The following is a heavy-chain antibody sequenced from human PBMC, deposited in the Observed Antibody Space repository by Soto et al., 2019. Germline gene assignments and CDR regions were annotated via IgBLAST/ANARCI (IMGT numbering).Heavy chain of an antibody. D-gene: IGHD3-10*01. V-gene: IGHV1-69*02. Sequence: QVQLVQSGAEVKKPGSSVKVSCKASGGTFSSYTISWVRQAPGQGLEWMGRIIPILGIANYAQKFQGRVTITADKSTSTAYMELSSLRSEDTAVYYCARADSGSGNPDYWGQGTLVTVSS. CDR1: GGTFSSYT. CDR3: ARADSGSGNPDY. J-gene: IGHJ4*02. CDR2: IIPILGIA.